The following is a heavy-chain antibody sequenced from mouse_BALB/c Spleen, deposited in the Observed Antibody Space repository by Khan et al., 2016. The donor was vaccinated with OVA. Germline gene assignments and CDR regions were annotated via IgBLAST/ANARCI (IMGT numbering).Heavy chain of an antibody. J-gene: IGHJ3*01. CDR3: ARKDYYDYDPFPY. CDR2: INYSGNT. Sequence: VQLKESGPGLVKPSQSLSLTCTVTGYSITSEYAWNWIRQFPGNKLEWMSYINYSGNTRFNPSLKSRTSITRDTSKNQFFLQLNSVTTEDTATDYCARKDYYDYDPFPYWGQGTLVTVSA. V-gene: IGHV3-2*02. D-gene: IGHD2-4*01. CDR1: GYSITSEYA.